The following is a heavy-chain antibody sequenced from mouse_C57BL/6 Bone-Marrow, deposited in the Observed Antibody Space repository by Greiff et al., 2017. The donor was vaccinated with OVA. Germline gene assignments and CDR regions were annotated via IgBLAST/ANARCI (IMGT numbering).Heavy chain of an antibody. J-gene: IGHJ2*01. D-gene: IGHD1-1*01. CDR1: GYSFTDYN. V-gene: IGHV1-39*01. CDR2: INPNYGTT. Sequence: EVQLQQSGPELVKPGASVQISCKASGYSFTDYNLNWVKPSTGQSLEWIGVINPNYGTTSYNQKFKDTATLTVDQSSSPASMQLKHLTSTNSAVDYGARSPVVAFDYWGQGTTRTVSS. CDR3: ARSPVVAFDY.